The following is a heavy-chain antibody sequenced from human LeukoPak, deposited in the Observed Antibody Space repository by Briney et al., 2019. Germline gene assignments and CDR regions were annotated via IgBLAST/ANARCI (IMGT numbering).Heavy chain of an antibody. CDR3: ASGNYGDYYYGH. J-gene: IGHJ4*02. CDR1: GGSISGSNW. V-gene: IGHV4-4*02. D-gene: IGHD4-17*01. CDR2: IYHSGDT. Sequence: PSETLSLTCAVSGGSISGSNWWTWVRQSPGKGLEWIGEIYHSGDTNYDPSLKSRVTISVDKSKKQFSLKLTSMTAADTAVYFCASGNYGDYYYGHWGQGTLVIVSS.